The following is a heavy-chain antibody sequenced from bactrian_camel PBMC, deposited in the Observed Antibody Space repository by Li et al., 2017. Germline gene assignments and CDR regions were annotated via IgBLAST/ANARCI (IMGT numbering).Heavy chain of an antibody. J-gene: IGHJ7*01. V-gene: IGHV3S68*01. CDR2: IYLNSHRA. Sequence: HVQLVESGGGSVQAGGSLKLSCTTRGHTTGGACMGWFRQVPGKERERVASIYLNSHRAIYGSSVKGRFTISQDSAKNTAILQMTDLKPEDSAMYYCAADSHRCRQWVDSPSRTFSLGDADYWGKGTQVTVS. D-gene: IGHD5*01. CDR1: GHTTGGAC.